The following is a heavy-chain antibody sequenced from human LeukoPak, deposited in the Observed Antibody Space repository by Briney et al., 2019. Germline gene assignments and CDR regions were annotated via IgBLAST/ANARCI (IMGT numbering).Heavy chain of an antibody. V-gene: IGHV4-59*01. CDR3: AISTVIAPEFDS. J-gene: IGHJ4*02. D-gene: IGHD2-21*01. Sequence: PSETLSLTCTVSGGSISSFYWNWIRQPPGKGLEWIGHIHYTGNTNYNPSLKSRVTISVDTSKNQFSLYLSSVTAADTAVYYCAISTVIAPEFDSWGQGTLVTVSS. CDR1: GGSISSFY. CDR2: IHYTGNT.